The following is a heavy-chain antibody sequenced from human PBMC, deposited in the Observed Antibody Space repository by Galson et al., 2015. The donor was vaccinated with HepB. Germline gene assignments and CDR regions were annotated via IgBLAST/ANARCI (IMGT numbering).Heavy chain of an antibody. D-gene: IGHD6-13*01. CDR2: ISYDGSNK. CDR1: GFTFSSYA. Sequence: SLRLSCAASGFTFSSYAMHWVRQAPGKGLEWVAVISYDGSNKYYADSVKGRFTISRDNSKNTLYLQMNSLRAEDTAVYYCARDRGSWYLNDAFDIWGQGTMVTVSS. J-gene: IGHJ3*02. V-gene: IGHV3-30-3*01. CDR3: ARDRGSWYLNDAFDI.